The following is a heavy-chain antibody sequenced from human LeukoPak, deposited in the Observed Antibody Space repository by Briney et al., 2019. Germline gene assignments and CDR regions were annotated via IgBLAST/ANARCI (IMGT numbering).Heavy chain of an antibody. CDR1: GFTFSSYA. CDR3: AREVTNDAFDI. CDR2: ISYDGSNK. J-gene: IGHJ3*02. V-gene: IGHV3-30*04. Sequence: GRSLRLSCAASGFTFSSYAMHWVRQAPGKGLEWVAGISYDGSNKYYADSVKGRFTISRDNSKNTLYLQMNSLRAEDTAVYYCAREVTNDAFDIWGQGTMVTVSS. D-gene: IGHD2-21*02.